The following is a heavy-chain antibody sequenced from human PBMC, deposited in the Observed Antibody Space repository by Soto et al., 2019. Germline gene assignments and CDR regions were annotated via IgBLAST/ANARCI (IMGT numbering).Heavy chain of an antibody. CDR1: GFTFSNYA. Sequence: GGSLRLSCTASGFTFSNYAMSWVRQAPGKGLEWVSVISGSGGSIYYADSVKGRFTISRDNSKNTLYLQMNSLRAEDTAVYYCARDPDGYIRTLDYWGQGTLVTVSS. J-gene: IGHJ4*02. V-gene: IGHV3-23*01. CDR3: ARDPDGYIRTLDY. D-gene: IGHD5-12*01. CDR2: ISGSGGSI.